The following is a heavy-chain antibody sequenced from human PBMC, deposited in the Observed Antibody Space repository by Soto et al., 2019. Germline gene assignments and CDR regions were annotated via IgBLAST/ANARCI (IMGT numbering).Heavy chain of an antibody. CDR1: GYTFTSYH. J-gene: IGHJ6*03. Sequence: ASVKVSRKASGYTFTSYHINCVRLATGQGLEWMGWMNPNSGNTGYAQKFQGRVTMTRNTSISTAYMELSSLRSEDTAVYYCARGRDIVVVPAAEYYYYYYMDIWGKGTTVTVSS. CDR2: MNPNSGNT. CDR3: ARGRDIVVVPAAEYYYYYYMDI. V-gene: IGHV1-8*01. D-gene: IGHD2-2*01.